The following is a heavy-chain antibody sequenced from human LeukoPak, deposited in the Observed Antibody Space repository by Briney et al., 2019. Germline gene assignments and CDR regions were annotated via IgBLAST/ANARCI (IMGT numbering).Heavy chain of an antibody. CDR1: GGSFSGYY. CDR2: INHSGST. CDR3: ARELRITMVRGVPCGMDV. V-gene: IGHV4-34*01. J-gene: IGHJ6*02. Sequence: SKTLSLTCAVYGGSFSGYYWSWIRQPPGKGLEWSGEINHSGSTNYNPSLKSRVTISVDTSKNQFSLKLCSVTAADTAVYYCARELRITMVRGVPCGMDVWGQGTTVTVSS. D-gene: IGHD3-10*01.